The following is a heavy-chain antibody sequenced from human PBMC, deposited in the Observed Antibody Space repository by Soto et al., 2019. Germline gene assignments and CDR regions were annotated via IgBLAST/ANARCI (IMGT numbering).Heavy chain of an antibody. D-gene: IGHD3-9*01. CDR2: ISAYNGNT. Sequence: ASVKVSCKASGYTFTSYGISWVRQAPGQGLEWMGWISAYNGNTNYAQKLQGRVTMTTDTSTSTAYMELRSLRSDDTAVYYCARGPRYYYDILTGYSFDYWGQGTLVT. V-gene: IGHV1-18*01. J-gene: IGHJ4*02. CDR1: GYTFTSYG. CDR3: ARGPRYYYDILTGYSFDY.